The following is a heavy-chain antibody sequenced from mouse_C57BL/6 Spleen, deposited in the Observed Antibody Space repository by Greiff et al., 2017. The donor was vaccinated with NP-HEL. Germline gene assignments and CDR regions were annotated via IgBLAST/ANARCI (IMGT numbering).Heavy chain of an antibody. CDR3: ARSYSNYEGVDY. V-gene: IGHV1-69*01. CDR2: IDPSDSYT. J-gene: IGHJ4*01. D-gene: IGHD2-5*01. Sequence: QVQLQQPGAELVMPGASVKLSCKASGYTFTSYWMHWVKQRPGQGLEWIGEIDPSDSYTNYNQKFKGKSTLTVDKSSSTAYMQLSSLTSEDSAVYYCARSYSNYEGVDYWGQGTSVTVSS. CDR1: GYTFTSYW.